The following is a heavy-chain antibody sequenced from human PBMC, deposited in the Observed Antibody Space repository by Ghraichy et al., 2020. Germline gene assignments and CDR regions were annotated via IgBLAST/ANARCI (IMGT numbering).Heavy chain of an antibody. J-gene: IGHJ3*02. Sequence: GGSLRLSCAASGFIFSSHYMTWVRQAPGKGLEWVANIKQDGSDTFYLDSVRGRFTISRDNAKNSLYLQMNSLRADDTAVYYCARESVLTGMGDDASDIWGQGTMVTVSS. D-gene: IGHD3-9*01. CDR1: GFIFSSHY. V-gene: IGHV3-7*03. CDR2: IKQDGSDT. CDR3: ARESVLTGMGDDASDI.